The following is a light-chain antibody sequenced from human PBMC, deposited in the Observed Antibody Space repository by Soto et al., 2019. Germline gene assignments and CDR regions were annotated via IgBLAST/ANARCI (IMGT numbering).Light chain of an antibody. J-gene: IGKJ2*01. V-gene: IGKV3-11*01. CDR2: DAS. Sequence: EFVLTQSPATLSLSPGERATLSCRASQSVSSYLAWYQQQPGQAPRLLIYDASNRATGIPARFSGSGSGTDFTLTISSLEPEDFAVYYCQQRSNWPPSNTFGQGTKPEIK. CDR3: QQRSNWPPSNT. CDR1: QSVSSY.